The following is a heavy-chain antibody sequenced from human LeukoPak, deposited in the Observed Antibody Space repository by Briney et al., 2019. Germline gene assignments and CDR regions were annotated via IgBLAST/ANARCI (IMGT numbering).Heavy chain of an antibody. J-gene: IGHJ4*02. CDR1: GFTFSSYA. CDR3: AKGSPPYDFWSGYPVPFDY. D-gene: IGHD3-3*01. Sequence: GGSLRLSCAASGFTFSSYAMSWVRQAPGKGLEWVSAISGSGGSTYYADSVKGRFTISRDNSKNTLYLRMNSLRAEDTAVYCCAKGSPPYDFWSGYPVPFDYWGQGTLVTVSS. V-gene: IGHV3-23*01. CDR2: ISGSGGST.